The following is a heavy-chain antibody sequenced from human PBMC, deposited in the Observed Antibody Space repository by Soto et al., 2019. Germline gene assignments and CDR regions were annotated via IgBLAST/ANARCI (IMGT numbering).Heavy chain of an antibody. CDR1: GDSFSSYY. Sequence: GPSVKVSSKASGDSFSSYYMHWVRQAPGQGLEWRGVINPSGDSITYAQKFQGRVTMTKDTSTSTLFMEVSSLRSEDTGVYYCARDWEFGYWGQGTLVTVSS. J-gene: IGHJ4*02. CDR3: ARDWEFGY. D-gene: IGHD1-26*01. V-gene: IGHV1-46*01. CDR2: INPSGDSI.